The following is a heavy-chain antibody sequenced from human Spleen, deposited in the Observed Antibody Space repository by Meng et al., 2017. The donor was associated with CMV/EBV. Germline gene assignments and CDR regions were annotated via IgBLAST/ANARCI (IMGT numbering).Heavy chain of an antibody. J-gene: IGHJ4*02. D-gene: IGHD2-21*02. CDR3: ARVGAYCGGDCYLDY. V-gene: IGHV4-4*07. CDR2: IYSSGST. Sequence: QVQLQGSGPGLVKPSETLSLTCTVSGGSIRGYSWSWIRQPAGKGLEWIGRIYSSGSTNYNPSLKSRVTVSVDTSKTQFSLRLSSVTAADTAVYYCARVGAYCGGDCYLDYWGQGTLVTVSS. CDR1: GGSIRGYS.